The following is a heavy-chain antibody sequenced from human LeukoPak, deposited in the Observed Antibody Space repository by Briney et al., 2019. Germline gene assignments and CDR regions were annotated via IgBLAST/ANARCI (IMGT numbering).Heavy chain of an antibody. Sequence: PGGSLRLSCAASGFTFSSYAMSWVRQAPGKGLEWVSAISGSGGSTYYADSVKGRFTISRDNAKNSLYLQMNSLRAEDTAVYYCASTPLITIFGVVTPDYFDYWGQGTLVTVSS. D-gene: IGHD3-3*01. CDR2: ISGSGGST. J-gene: IGHJ4*02. CDR3: ASTPLITIFGVVTPDYFDY. CDR1: GFTFSSYA. V-gene: IGHV3-23*01.